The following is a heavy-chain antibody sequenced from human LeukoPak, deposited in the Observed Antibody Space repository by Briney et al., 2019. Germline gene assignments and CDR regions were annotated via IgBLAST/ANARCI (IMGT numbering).Heavy chain of an antibody. J-gene: IGHJ4*02. V-gene: IGHV3-9*01. CDR1: GFTFDDYA. D-gene: IGHD6-19*01. Sequence: GGSLRLSCAASGFTFDDYAMHWVRQAPGKGLEWVSGISWNSGSIGYADSVKGRFTISRDNAKNSLYLQMNSLRAEDTALYHCARVAAVTGTVIDYWGQGTLVTVSS. CDR2: ISWNSGSI. CDR3: ARVAAVTGTVIDY.